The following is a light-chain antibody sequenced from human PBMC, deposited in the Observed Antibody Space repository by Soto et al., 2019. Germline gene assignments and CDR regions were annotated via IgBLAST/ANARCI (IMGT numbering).Light chain of an antibody. CDR2: ETS. Sequence: EIVMTQSPDTLSVSLGERATLSCRASQSLRSSLAWYQQKPGQAPRLLMYETSTRATGIPDRFSGSGSGTDFTLTISRLEPEDFAVYFCQQFGTSPLWTFGQGTKVDIK. CDR3: QQFGTSPLWT. J-gene: IGKJ1*01. V-gene: IGKV3-20*01. CDR1: QSLRSS.